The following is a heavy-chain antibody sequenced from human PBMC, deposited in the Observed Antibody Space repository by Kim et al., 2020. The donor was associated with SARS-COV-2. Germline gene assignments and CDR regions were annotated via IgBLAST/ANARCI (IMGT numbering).Heavy chain of an antibody. CDR2: IKQDGNQK. V-gene: IGHV3-7*01. J-gene: IGHJ3*02. Sequence: GGSLRLSCAASGFTFSSYWMTWVRQAPGKGLEWVANIKQDGNQKYYVDSVKGRFTISRDNAKNSLYLQMNSLRAEDTAVYYCARDGDLYSSGKDAFDIWGHGTIVSASS. CDR3: ARDGDLYSSGKDAFDI. CDR1: GFTFSSYW. D-gene: IGHD6-19*01.